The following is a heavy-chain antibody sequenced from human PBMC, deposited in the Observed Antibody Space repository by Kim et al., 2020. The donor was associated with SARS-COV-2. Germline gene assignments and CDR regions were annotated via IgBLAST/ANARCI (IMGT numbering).Heavy chain of an antibody. Sequence: SETLSLTCTVSGGSISSSSYYWGWIRQPPGKGLEWIGSIYYSGSTYYNPSLKSRVTISVDTSKNQFSLKLSSVTAADTAVYYCATRLSGMDVWGQGTTVTVSS. J-gene: IGHJ6*02. D-gene: IGHD1-7*01. CDR2: IYYSGST. V-gene: IGHV4-39*01. CDR3: ATRLSGMDV. CDR1: GGSISSSSYY.